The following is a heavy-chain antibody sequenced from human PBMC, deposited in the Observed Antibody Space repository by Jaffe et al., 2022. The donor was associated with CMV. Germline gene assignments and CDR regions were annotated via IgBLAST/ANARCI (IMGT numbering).Heavy chain of an antibody. V-gene: IGHV5-10-1*03. CDR3: ARLYSNYEGEYYYYYMDV. Sequence: EVQLVQSGAEVKKPGESLRISCKGSGYSFTSYWISWVRQMPGKGLEWMGRIDPSDSYTNYSPSFQGHVTISADKSISTAYLQWSSLKASDTAMYYCARLYSNYEGEYYYYYMDVWGKGTTVTVSS. CDR1: GYSFTSYW. CDR2: IDPSDSYT. D-gene: IGHD4-4*01. J-gene: IGHJ6*03.